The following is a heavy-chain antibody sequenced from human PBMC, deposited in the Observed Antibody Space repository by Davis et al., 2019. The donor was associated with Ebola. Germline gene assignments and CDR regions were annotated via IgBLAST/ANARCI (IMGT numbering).Heavy chain of an antibody. CDR1: GYTFTGYY. CDR2: VHGGNGNT. V-gene: IGHV1-3*01. Sequence: ASVKVSCKASGYTFTGYYLHWVRQAPGQRLEWMGWVHGGNGNTKYSQRFQGRVTITTDTSASTVYLDLTSLRSDDTAVFYCARASFGYNSGWYADYWGPGSLVTVSS. CDR3: ARASFGYNSGWYADY. J-gene: IGHJ4*02. D-gene: IGHD6-19*01.